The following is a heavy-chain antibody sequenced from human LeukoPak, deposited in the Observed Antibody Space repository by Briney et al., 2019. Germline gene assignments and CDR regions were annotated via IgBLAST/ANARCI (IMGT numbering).Heavy chain of an antibody. V-gene: IGHV4-34*01. CDR2: INHSGST. Sequence: SETLSLTCAVYGESFSGYYWSWIRQPPGKGLEWIGEINHSGSTNYNPSLKSRVTISVDTSKNQFSLKLSSVTAADTAVYYCARGLRFPRFLTLRNWFYPWGQGTLVTVSS. J-gene: IGHJ5*02. D-gene: IGHD3-9*01. CDR3: ARGLRFPRFLTLRNWFYP. CDR1: GESFSGYY.